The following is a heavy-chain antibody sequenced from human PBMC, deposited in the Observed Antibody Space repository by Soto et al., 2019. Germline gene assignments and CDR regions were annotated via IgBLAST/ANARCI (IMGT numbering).Heavy chain of an antibody. J-gene: IGHJ4*02. CDR3: AREEWGSETGADY. CDR1: GFTFSSYS. V-gene: IGHV3-21*01. Sequence: GGSLRLSCAASGFTFSSYSMNWVRQAPGKGLEWVSSISSSSSYIYYADSVKGRFTISRDNAKNSLYLQMNSLRAEDTAVYYCAREEWGSETGADYWGQGTLVTVSS. CDR2: ISSSSSYI. D-gene: IGHD3-10*01.